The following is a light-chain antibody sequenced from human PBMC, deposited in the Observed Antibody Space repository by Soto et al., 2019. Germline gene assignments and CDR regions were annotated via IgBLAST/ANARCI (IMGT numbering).Light chain of an antibody. CDR1: QSLQFSNGYNF. J-gene: IGKJ1*01. CDR2: EVS. V-gene: IGKV2-28*01. Sequence: EIVMTQSPLSLPVTPGEPASMAFGSSQSLQFSNGYNFLHWYLQKPGQSPQLLIYEVSTRVSGVPDRFSGSGSGTDSTLTISSLEPEDFAVYYCQQRSKWRTFGQGTKVDI. CDR3: QQRSKWRT.